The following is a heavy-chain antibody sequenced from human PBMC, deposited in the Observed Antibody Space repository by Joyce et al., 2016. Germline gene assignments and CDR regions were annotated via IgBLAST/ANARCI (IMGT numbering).Heavy chain of an antibody. Sequence: QVQLVESGGGVVQPGRSLRLSCAASGFTFSNYNIHWVRQAPGKGLEWVTSISDDGSNEYYADAVKGRFTISRDNSKNTLYLQMNSLRAEDTAVYYCARGSSRDGYKSPGFDYWGQGTLVTVSS. CDR2: ISDDGSNE. D-gene: IGHD5-24*01. V-gene: IGHV3-30*04. CDR3: ARGSSRDGYKSPGFDY. CDR1: GFTFSNYN. J-gene: IGHJ4*02.